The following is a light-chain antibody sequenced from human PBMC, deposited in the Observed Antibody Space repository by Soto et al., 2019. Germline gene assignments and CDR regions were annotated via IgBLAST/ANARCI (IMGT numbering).Light chain of an antibody. CDR1: QSVSSSY. J-gene: IGKJ1*01. Sequence: EIVFTQSPGTLSLSPGDRATLSCRASQSVSSSYLACYQQKPGQATGLLIYGASSRATGIPDRFSGSGSGTDFTLTISRLEPEDFAVYYCQQYGRSPWTFGKGTKVDIK. CDR2: GAS. V-gene: IGKV3-20*01. CDR3: QQYGRSPWT.